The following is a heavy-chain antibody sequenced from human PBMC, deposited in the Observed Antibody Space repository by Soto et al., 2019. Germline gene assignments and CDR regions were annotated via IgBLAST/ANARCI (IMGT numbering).Heavy chain of an antibody. J-gene: IGHJ4*02. V-gene: IGHV4-59*08. CDR2: MYNTGST. D-gene: IGHD2-8*02. CDR3: ADLLGGVDY. CDR1: GGSISGYY. Sequence: SETLSLTCTVSGGSISGYYWSWIRQPPGKGLEWIGYMYNTGSTVYNPSFKSRVTISVDTSKNQFSLKLSSVTAADTAVYYCADLLGGVDYWGQGTLVTVSS.